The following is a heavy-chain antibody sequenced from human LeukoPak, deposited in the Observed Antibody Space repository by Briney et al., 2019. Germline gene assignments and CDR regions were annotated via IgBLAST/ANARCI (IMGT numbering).Heavy chain of an antibody. Sequence: GGSLRLSCAASGFIFSSYSMNWVRQAPGKGLEWVSVIYSGGSTYYADSVKGRFTISRDNSKNTLYLQMNSLRAEDTAVYYCARGDYFDYWGQGTLVTVSS. V-gene: IGHV3-53*01. J-gene: IGHJ4*02. CDR1: GFIFSSYS. CDR2: IYSGGST. CDR3: ARGDYFDY.